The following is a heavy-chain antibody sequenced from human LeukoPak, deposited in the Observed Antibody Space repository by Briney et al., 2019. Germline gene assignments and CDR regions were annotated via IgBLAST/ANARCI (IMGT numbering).Heavy chain of an antibody. CDR3: ARVDSEYCSSTSCYKWFDP. CDR2: INPNSGGT. J-gene: IGHJ5*02. D-gene: IGHD2-2*02. CDR1: GYTFTGYY. V-gene: IGHV1-2*02. Sequence: ASVKVSCKASGYTFTGYYIYWVRQAPGQGLEWMGWINPNSGGTNYAQKFQGRVAMTRDSSVNTAYMALSRLRSDDTAVYYCARVDSEYCSSTSCYKWFDPWGQGTLVTVSS.